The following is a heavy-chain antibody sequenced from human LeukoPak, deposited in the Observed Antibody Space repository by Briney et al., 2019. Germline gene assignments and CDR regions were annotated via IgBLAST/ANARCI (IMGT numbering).Heavy chain of an antibody. CDR1: GFTVSSNY. CDR2: IYSGGST. D-gene: IGHD5-18*01. V-gene: IGHV3-53*05. Sequence: GGSLRLSCAASGFTVSSNYMSWVRQAPGKGLEWVSVIYSGGSTYYADSVKGRFTISRDNSKKTLSLQMNSLRTEDTAVYYCARDRPQIQIYDAFDIWGQGTMVTVSS. CDR3: ARDRPQIQIYDAFDI. J-gene: IGHJ3*02.